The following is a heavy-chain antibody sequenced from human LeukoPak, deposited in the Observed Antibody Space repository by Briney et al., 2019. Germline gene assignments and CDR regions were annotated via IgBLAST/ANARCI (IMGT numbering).Heavy chain of an antibody. D-gene: IGHD3-9*01. CDR2: INHSGST. CDR3: ARGLGYYDILTGCNWFDP. J-gene: IGHJ5*02. V-gene: IGHV4-34*01. Sequence: SETLSLTCAVYGGSFSGYYWSWIRQPPGKGLDWIGEINHSGSTNYNPSLKSRVTISVDTSKNQFSLKLSSVTAADTAVYYCARGLGYYDILTGCNWFDPWGQGTLVTVSS. CDR1: GGSFSGYY.